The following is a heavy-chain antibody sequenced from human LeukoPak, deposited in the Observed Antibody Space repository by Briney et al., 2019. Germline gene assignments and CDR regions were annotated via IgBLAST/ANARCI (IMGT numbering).Heavy chain of an antibody. CDR3: ARGSSSSWGINYYYYYYMDV. D-gene: IGHD6-6*01. Sequence: SETLSLTCAVYGGSLSGYYWSWIRQPPGKGLEWIGEINHSGSTNYNPSLKSRVTISVDTSKNQFSLKLSSVTAADTAVYYCARGSSSSWGINYYYYYYMDVWGKGTTVTVSS. CDR1: GGSLSGYY. J-gene: IGHJ6*03. V-gene: IGHV4-34*01. CDR2: INHSGST.